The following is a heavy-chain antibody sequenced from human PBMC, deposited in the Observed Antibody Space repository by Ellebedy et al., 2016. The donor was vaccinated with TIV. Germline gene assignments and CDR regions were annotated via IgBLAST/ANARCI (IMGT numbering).Heavy chain of an antibody. CDR1: GDSVSSENFY. CDR3: ARLGYYGSGSYYNAGGYYFDY. D-gene: IGHD3-10*01. Sequence: GSLRLSXTVSGDSVSSENFYWTWIRQSPGKGLEWMGYIYYNGGTNYNPSLKSRVTISVDTSKNQFSLKLSSVTAADTAVYYCARLGYYGSGSYYNAGGYYFDYWGQGTLVTVSS. V-gene: IGHV4-61*01. J-gene: IGHJ4*02. CDR2: IYYNGGT.